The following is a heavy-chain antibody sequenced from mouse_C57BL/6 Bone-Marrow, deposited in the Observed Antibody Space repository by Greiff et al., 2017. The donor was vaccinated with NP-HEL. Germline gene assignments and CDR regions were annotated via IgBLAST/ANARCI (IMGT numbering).Heavy chain of an antibody. Sequence: EVQLQQSGPELVKPGASVKISCKASGYTFTDYYMNWVKQSHGKSLEWIGDINPNNGGTSYNQKFKGKATLTVDKSSSTAYMELRSLTSEDSAVYYCARFNPRENYFDYWGQGTTLTVSS. CDR3: ARFNPRENYFDY. V-gene: IGHV1-26*01. CDR1: GYTFTDYY. J-gene: IGHJ2*01. D-gene: IGHD6-1*01. CDR2: INPNNGGT.